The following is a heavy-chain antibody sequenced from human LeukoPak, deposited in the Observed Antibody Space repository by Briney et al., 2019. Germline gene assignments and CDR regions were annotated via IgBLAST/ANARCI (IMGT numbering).Heavy chain of an antibody. J-gene: IGHJ4*02. V-gene: IGHV4-39*07. CDR3: ARDKV. CDR2: IYYSGST. Sequence: SETLSLTCTVSGGSISSSSYYWGWIRQPPGKGLEWIGSIYYSGSTYYNPSLKSRITISVDTSKNQFSLKLSSVTAADTAVYYCARDKVWGQGTLVTVSS. CDR1: GGSISSSSYY.